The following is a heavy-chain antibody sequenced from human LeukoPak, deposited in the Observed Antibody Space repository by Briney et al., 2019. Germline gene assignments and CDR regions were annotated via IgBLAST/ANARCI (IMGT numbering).Heavy chain of an antibody. D-gene: IGHD1-26*01. Sequence: GGSLRLSCAASGFSFSTDSMNWVRQVPGKGLEWISYISSNSATTHYADSVKGRFTISRDNAKNSLYLHMNSLRADDAAVYYCARDTRSLIDYWGQGTLVTVSS. CDR3: ARDTRSLIDY. V-gene: IGHV3-48*01. CDR1: GFSFSTDS. CDR2: ISSNSATT. J-gene: IGHJ4*02.